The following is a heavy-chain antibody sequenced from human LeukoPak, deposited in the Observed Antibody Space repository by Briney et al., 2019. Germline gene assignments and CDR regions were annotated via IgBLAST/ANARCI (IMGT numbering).Heavy chain of an antibody. CDR3: ARGVGSWYFDL. D-gene: IGHD3-10*01. CDR2: INPSGGST. V-gene: IGHV1-46*01. CDR1: GYTFTSYY. J-gene: IGHJ2*01. Sequence: GASVKVSCKASGYTFTSYYMHWARQAPGQGLEWMGIINPSGGSTSYAQKFQGRVTMTRDMSTSTVYMELSSLRSEDTAVYYCARGVGSWYFDLWGRGTLVTVSS.